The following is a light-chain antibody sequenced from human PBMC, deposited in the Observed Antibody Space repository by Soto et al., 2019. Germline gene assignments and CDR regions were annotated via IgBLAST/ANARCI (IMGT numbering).Light chain of an antibody. V-gene: IGKV3-20*01. CDR1: QSVSSSY. CDR2: GAS. CDR3: QQCGSSPLT. J-gene: IGKJ4*01. Sequence: EIVLTQSPGTLSLSPGERATLSCRANQSVSSSYLAWYQQKPGQAPRLLIYGASSRATGIPDRFSGSGSGTDFTLTISRLEPEDFAVYYCQQCGSSPLTFGGGTKVEIK.